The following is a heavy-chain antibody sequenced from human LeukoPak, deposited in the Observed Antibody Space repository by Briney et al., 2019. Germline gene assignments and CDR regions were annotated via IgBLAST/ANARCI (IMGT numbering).Heavy chain of an antibody. CDR2: IYYSGNT. Sequence: PSETLSLTCTVSGGSISNYYWSWIRQPPGKGLEWIGYIYYSGNTNYNSSLKSRVTISVDTSKNQFSLKLNSVTAADTAVYYCARVRYCSTNRCYDREFDNWGQGTLVTVSS. J-gene: IGHJ4*02. CDR3: ARVRYCSTNRCYDREFDN. CDR1: GGSISNYY. V-gene: IGHV4-59*01. D-gene: IGHD2-2*01.